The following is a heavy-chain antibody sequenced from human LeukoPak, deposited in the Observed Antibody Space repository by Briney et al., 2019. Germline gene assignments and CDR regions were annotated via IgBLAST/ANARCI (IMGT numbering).Heavy chain of an antibody. V-gene: IGHV3-11*04. CDR3: ARDRDREYYYDSSGYES. CDR2: ISNSGSSI. CDR1: GFTFSDSY. D-gene: IGHD3-22*01. J-gene: IGHJ5*02. Sequence: PGGSLRLSCAASGFTFSDSYMTWIRQAPGKGLEWVSYISNSGSSIYYADSVKGRFTISGDNAKNSLYLQMNSLRAEDTAVYYCARDRDREYYYDSSGYESWGQGTLVTVSS.